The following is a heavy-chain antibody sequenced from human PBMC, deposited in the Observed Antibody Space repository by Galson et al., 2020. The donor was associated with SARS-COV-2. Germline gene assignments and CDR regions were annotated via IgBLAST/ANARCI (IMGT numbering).Heavy chain of an antibody. CDR2: ISRNGGTT. CDR3: ASEITIFGVAGGAFDI. Sequence: SCAASGFTFSNYDMHWGRQAPGKGLEYVSAISRNGGTTHYANSVKGRFTIFRDNSKNKLYLQMGSLRVEDMAVYYCASEITIFGVAGGAFDIWGQGTMVTVSS. CDR1: GFTFSNYD. J-gene: IGHJ3*02. V-gene: IGHV3-64*01. D-gene: IGHD3-3*01.